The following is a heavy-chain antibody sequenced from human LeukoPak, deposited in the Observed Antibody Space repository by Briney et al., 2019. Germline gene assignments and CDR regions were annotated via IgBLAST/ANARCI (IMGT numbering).Heavy chain of an antibody. V-gene: IGHV4-31*03. J-gene: IGHJ4*02. CDR3: ARGGYDSSGYYYPHPPFDY. CDR1: GGSISSGGYY. Sequence: SGTLSLTCTVSGGSISSGGYYWSWIRQHPGKGLEWIGYIYYSGSTYYNPSLKSRVTISVDTSKNQFSLKLSSVTAADTAVYYCARGGYDSSGYYYPHPPFDYWGQGTLVTVSS. CDR2: IYYSGST. D-gene: IGHD3-22*01.